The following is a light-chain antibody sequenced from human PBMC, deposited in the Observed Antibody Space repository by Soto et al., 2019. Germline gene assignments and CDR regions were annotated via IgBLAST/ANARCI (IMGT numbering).Light chain of an antibody. CDR1: QSVDIN. V-gene: IGKV3-15*01. J-gene: IGKJ1*01. Sequence: DIVPSLSLSTLSASPRERVPLSCRASQSVDINLAWYQQKPGQAPRLLIYGASTRATDMSGTFSGRGSGTEFTLTISNVRPEDFAVYYCQQYRSWPRTFGQGTKVDIK. CDR3: QQYRSWPRT. CDR2: GAS.